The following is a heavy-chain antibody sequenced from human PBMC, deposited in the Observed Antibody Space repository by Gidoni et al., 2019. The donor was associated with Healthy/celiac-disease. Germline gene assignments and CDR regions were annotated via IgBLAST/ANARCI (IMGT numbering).Heavy chain of an antibody. Sequence: QLQLQESGPGLVKPSETLSLTCTGSGGSISSSSYYWGWIRQPPGKGLEWIGSIYYSGSTYYNPSLKSRVTISVDTSKNQFSLKLSSVTAADTAVYYCASGPIAAAGNLWDAFDTWGQGTMVTVSS. CDR2: IYYSGST. J-gene: IGHJ3*02. CDR3: ASGPIAAAGNLWDAFDT. CDR1: GGSISSSSYY. V-gene: IGHV4-39*01. D-gene: IGHD6-13*01.